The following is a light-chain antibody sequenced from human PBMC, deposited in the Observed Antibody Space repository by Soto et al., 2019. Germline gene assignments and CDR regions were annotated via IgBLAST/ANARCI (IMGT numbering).Light chain of an antibody. CDR3: QHYGNSRFT. CDR2: GTS. V-gene: IGKV3-20*01. J-gene: IGKJ2*01. CDR1: QSVSSSS. Sequence: VLTQSPGTLSLSAGDRATLSCRASQSVSSSSFAWYQQKPGQAPRLLIFGTSSRATGIPDRFRGSWSGTEITLTITRLEPEDFAVYYCQHYGNSRFTFGRGTKLEIK.